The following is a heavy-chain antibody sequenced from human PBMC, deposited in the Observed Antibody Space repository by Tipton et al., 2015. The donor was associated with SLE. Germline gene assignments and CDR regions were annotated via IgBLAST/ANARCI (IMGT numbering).Heavy chain of an antibody. Sequence: SLRLSCAASGFTFSSYGMSWVRQAPGKGLEWVSGISGSGGSTYYADSVKGRFTISRDNSKNTLYLQMNSLRAEDTAIYYCAQSAGAAGLGGQGTLVTVSS. CDR3: AQSAGAAGL. D-gene: IGHD6-25*01. CDR1: GFTFSSYG. CDR2: ISGSGGST. V-gene: IGHV3-23*01. J-gene: IGHJ4*02.